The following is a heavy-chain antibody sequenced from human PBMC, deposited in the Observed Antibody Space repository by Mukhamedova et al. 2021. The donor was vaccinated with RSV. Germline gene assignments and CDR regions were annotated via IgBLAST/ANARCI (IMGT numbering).Heavy chain of an antibody. D-gene: IGHD6-19*01. J-gene: IGHJ4*02. CDR3: AIGPYSSNMYYFDY. CDR2: ISSSSSYI. Sequence: VRQAPGKGLEWVSSISSSSSYIYYADSVKGRFTISRDNAKNSLYLQMNSLRAEDTAVYYCAIGPYSSNMYYFDYWGQGTLVTVS. V-gene: IGHV3-21*01.